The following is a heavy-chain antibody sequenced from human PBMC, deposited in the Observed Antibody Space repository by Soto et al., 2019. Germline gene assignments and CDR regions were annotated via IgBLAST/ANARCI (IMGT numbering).Heavy chain of an antibody. CDR3: VTFPLGIGSYFAF. D-gene: IGHD1-26*01. CDR2: IGTTDDP. CDR1: GFTFRTYD. V-gene: IGHV3-13*05. J-gene: IGHJ4*02. Sequence: EVQLVESGGGLVQPGGSLRLSCAASGFTFRTYDMHWVRQATGKGLEWVSTIGTTDDPYYSESVRGRYTISREDAKTSLFLQMNSPRAEDPAVYYCVTFPLGIGSYFAFRGQGALVTVSS.